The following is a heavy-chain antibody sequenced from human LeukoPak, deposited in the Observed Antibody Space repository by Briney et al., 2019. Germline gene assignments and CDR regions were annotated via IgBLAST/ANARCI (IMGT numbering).Heavy chain of an antibody. V-gene: IGHV3-64D*06. CDR1: GFTFSSYA. Sequence: GGSLRLSCSASGFTFSSYAMHWVRQAPGKGLEYVSAISSNGGSTYYADSVKGRFTISRDNSKNTLYLQMSSLRAEDTAVYHCVKDLTSGWYSVDFSLDYWGQGTLVTVSS. CDR3: VKDLTSGWYSVDFSLDY. CDR2: ISSNGGST. J-gene: IGHJ4*02. D-gene: IGHD6-19*01.